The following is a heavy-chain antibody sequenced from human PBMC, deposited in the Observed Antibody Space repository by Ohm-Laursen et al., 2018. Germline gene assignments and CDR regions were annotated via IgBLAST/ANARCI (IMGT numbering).Heavy chain of an antibody. CDR1: GGSISSSSYY. J-gene: IGHJ5*02. CDR3: ARLVPDFWSGYPNWFDP. Sequence: SQTLSLTCPVSGGSISSSSYYWGWIRQPPGKGLEWIGSIYYSGSTYYNPSLKSRVTISVDTSKNQFSLKLSSVTAADTAVYYCARLVPDFWSGYPNWFDPWGQGTLVTVSS. D-gene: IGHD3-3*01. V-gene: IGHV4-39*01. CDR2: IYYSGST.